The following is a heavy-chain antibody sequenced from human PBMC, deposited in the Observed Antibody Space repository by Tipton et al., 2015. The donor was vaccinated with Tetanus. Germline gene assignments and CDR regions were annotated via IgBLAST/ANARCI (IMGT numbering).Heavy chain of an antibody. D-gene: IGHD2/OR15-2a*01. V-gene: IGHV4-39*01. Sequence: TLSLTCTVSGGSITSSTYYWGWIRQPPGKGLEWIGTFYSGGSIFYNPSFKSRATISVDTPKNQISLRLTSVASADTAVYYCARHSSWFDPWGQGTLVPVSS. J-gene: IGHJ5*02. CDR3: ARHSSWFDP. CDR1: GGSITSSTYY. CDR2: FYSGGSI.